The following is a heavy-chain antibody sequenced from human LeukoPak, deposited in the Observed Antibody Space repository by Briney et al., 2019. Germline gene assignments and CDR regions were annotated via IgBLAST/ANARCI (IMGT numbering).Heavy chain of an antibody. CDR3: AREGGSWYRRGFDP. CDR1: GGSISSGDYY. Sequence: PSETLSLTCTVSGGSISSGDYYWSWIRQPPGKGLEWIGYIYYSGSTYYNPSLKSRVTISVDTSKNQFSLKLSSVTAADTAVYYCAREGGSWYRRGFDPWGQGTLVTVSS. J-gene: IGHJ5*02. CDR2: IYYSGST. D-gene: IGHD6-13*01. V-gene: IGHV4-30-4*08.